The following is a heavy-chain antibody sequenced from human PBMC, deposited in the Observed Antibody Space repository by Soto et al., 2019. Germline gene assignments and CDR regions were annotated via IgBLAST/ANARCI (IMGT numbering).Heavy chain of an antibody. J-gene: IGHJ4*02. CDR2: ISSTTNYI. V-gene: IGHV3-21*06. Sequence: GGSLRLSCAASGFVFTRYSMNWVRQAPGKGLEWVSSISSTTNYIYYGDSMKGRFTISRDNAKDSLYLEMNSLRAEDTAVYYCARESEDLTSNFDYWGQGTLVTVSS. CDR3: ARESEDLTSNFDY. CDR1: GFVFTRYS.